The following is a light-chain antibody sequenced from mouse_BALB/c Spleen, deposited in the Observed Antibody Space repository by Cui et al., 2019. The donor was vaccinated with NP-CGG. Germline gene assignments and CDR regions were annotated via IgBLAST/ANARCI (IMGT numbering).Light chain of an antibody. Sequence: QPVVPQEPALTISPGETVTLTCRSSTGAVISSNYANWVQEKPDHLFTGLIGGTNNRAPGVPARFSGSLIGDKAALTITGAQTEDEAIYFCALWYSNHWVFGGGTKLTVL. CDR3: ALWYSNHWV. CDR1: TGAVISSNY. CDR2: GTN. J-gene: IGLJ1*01. V-gene: IGLV1*01.